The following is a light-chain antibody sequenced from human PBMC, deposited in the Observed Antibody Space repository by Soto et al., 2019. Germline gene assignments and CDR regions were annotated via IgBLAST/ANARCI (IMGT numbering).Light chain of an antibody. CDR1: QSVSNNY. J-gene: IGKJ2*01. Sequence: EIVLTQSPGTLSLSPGEGATLSCRASQSVSNNYLAWYQLKPGQAPRLLIYGASTRATGIPYRFSGSGSGTDFTLTISRLEPEDFAVYYCQQYSSSVMYTFGQGTKLEIK. V-gene: IGKV3-20*01. CDR2: GAS. CDR3: QQYSSSVMYT.